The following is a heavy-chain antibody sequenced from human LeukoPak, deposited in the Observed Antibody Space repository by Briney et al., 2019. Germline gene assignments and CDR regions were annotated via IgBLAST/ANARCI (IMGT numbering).Heavy chain of an antibody. V-gene: IGHV1-69*05. CDR2: LIPIFGTA. J-gene: IGHJ6*03. Sequence: ASVKVSCKASGGTFSSYAISWVRQAPGQGLEWMGGLIPIFGTANYAQKFQGRVTITTYESTSTAYMELSSLRSEDTAVYYCARDSGSTTWDYYYYMDVWGKGTTVTVSS. CDR1: GGTFSSYA. D-gene: IGHD3-10*01. CDR3: ARDSGSTTWDYYYYMDV.